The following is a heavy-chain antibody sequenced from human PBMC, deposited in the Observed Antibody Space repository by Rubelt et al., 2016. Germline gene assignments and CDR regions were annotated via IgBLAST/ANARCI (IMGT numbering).Heavy chain of an antibody. CDR1: GGSISSGYY. V-gene: IGHV4-38-2*02. Sequence: QVQLQESGPGLVKPSETLSLTCTVSGGSISSGYYWGWIRQPPGKGLEWIGSIYHSGSTYYNPSLKSRVTISVDTSKNQFSLKLSSVTAADTAVYYCARKVTSPTLLRTVYMDVWGKGTTVTVSS. CDR3: ARKVTSPTLLRTVYMDV. D-gene: IGHD3-3*01. CDR2: IYHSGST. J-gene: IGHJ6*03.